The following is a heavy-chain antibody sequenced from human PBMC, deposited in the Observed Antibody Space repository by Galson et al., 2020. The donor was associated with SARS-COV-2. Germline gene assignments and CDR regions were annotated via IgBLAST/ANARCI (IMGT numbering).Heavy chain of an antibody. V-gene: IGHV3-73*01. Sequence: GESLKISCAASGFAFSGSAIHWVRQASGKGLEWVGSIRSRPNNYETAYAASVNARFTISRDDAKNTAYLQMNSLRTEDTAMDYCARFVEAANYFGYGGQGALVTVSS. J-gene: IGHJ4*02. CDR3: ARFVEAANYFGY. D-gene: IGHD6-25*01. CDR2: IRSRPNNYET. CDR1: GFAFSGSA.